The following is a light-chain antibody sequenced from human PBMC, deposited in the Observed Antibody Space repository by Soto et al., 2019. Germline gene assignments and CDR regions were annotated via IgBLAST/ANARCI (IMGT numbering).Light chain of an antibody. CDR2: GAS. J-gene: IGKJ1*01. V-gene: IGKV1-39*01. Sequence: QMTQSPSSLSVSVGARVTITCRASQNIRTYLNWYQQKPGKAPSLLIYGASTLQSGVPSRFSGSGSATDLTLTITSLQPEDFATYYCQQSYTTPRTFGQGTKVEIK. CDR1: QNIRTY. CDR3: QQSYTTPRT.